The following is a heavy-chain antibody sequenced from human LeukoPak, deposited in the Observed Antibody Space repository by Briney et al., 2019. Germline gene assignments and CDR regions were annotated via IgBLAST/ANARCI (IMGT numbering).Heavy chain of an antibody. V-gene: IGHV4-61*02. Sequence: PSETLSLTCTVSGSSISSGSYYWSWIRQPAGKGLEWIGRIYTSGSTNYNPSLKSRVTISVDTSKNQFSLKLSSVTAADTAVYYCARGAPDFDLWGRGTLVTVSS. CDR2: IYTSGST. D-gene: IGHD3-16*01. J-gene: IGHJ2*01. CDR3: ARGAPDFDL. CDR1: GSSISSGSYY.